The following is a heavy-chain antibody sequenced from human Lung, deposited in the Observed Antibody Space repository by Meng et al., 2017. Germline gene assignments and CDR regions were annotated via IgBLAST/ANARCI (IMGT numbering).Heavy chain of an antibody. Sequence: QGQVVGSGGGVVQPGRSLRLSCAASGFTVSRNAMHWVRQAPGKGLEWVAAISYDGSNQHYADSVKGRFTISRDNSENTLYLQMNSLRAEDTAVYYCARNNYGDYYFDYWGQGTLVTVSS. CDR3: ARNNYGDYYFDY. D-gene: IGHD4-17*01. J-gene: IGHJ4*02. V-gene: IGHV3-30*01. CDR2: ISYDGSNQ. CDR1: GFTVSRNA.